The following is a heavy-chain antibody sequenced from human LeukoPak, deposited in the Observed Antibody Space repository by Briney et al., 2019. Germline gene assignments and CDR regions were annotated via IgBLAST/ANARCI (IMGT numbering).Heavy chain of an antibody. Sequence: GGSLRLSCAASGFTFSSYSMNWVRQAPGKGLEWVSSISSSSSYISYADSVKGRFTISGDNAKNSLYLQMNSQRAEDTAVYYCARAGSSNFDYWGQGTLVTVSS. D-gene: IGHD6-6*01. V-gene: IGHV3-21*01. J-gene: IGHJ4*02. CDR3: ARAGSSNFDY. CDR1: GFTFSSYS. CDR2: ISSSSSYI.